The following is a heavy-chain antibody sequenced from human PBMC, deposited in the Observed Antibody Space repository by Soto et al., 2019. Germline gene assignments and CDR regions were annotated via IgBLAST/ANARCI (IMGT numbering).Heavy chain of an antibody. CDR2: LSSSGEKT. V-gene: IGHV3-23*01. D-gene: IGHD3-10*01. CDR1: GLNFAGYA. Sequence: EVRLSESGGGLARPGGSLRLSCEASGLNFAGYAMSWVRQAPGKGLDWVSSLSSSGEKTYYSDSVRGRFTISRDKTKNTVYLRMKTLSADYTAGYFCAKESLFPSIQGIITYWGQGVVVTVSS. J-gene: IGHJ4*02. CDR3: AKESLFPSIQGIITY.